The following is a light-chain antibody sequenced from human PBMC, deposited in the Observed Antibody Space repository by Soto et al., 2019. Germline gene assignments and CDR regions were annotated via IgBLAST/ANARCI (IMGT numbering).Light chain of an antibody. CDR1: ETIRNNY. V-gene: IGKV3-20*01. CDR2: GAS. CDR3: QQYTSSLNT. J-gene: IGKJ5*01. Sequence: EIVLTQSPGTLSLSPGERATLSCRASETIRNNYLAWYQQKPGQAPRLLIYGASVRATGVPDRFSGSGSGTDFTLTISRLEPEDFEVYYCQQYTSSLNTFGQGTRLDI.